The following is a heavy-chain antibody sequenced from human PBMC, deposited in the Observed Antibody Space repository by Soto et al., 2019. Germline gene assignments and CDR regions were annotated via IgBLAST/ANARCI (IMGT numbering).Heavy chain of an antibody. CDR3: ARARVPPAIEGIRFWFDP. CDR2: ISSSGTTI. V-gene: IGHV3-48*03. Sequence: GGSLRLSCEASGFTFSSYEMNWVRQAPGKGLEWVSYISSSGTTIYYADSVKGRFTISRDNAKNSLYLQMHSLRAEDTAVYYCARARVPPAIEGIRFWFDPWGQGALVTVSS. J-gene: IGHJ5*02. D-gene: IGHD2-2*01. CDR1: GFTFSSYE.